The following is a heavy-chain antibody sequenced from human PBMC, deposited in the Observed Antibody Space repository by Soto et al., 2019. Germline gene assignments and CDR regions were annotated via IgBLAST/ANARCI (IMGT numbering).Heavy chain of an antibody. CDR3: ARDKTRGSSWYYYYYYGMDG. Sequence: GGSLRLSCAASGFTFSSYSMNWVRQAPGKGLEWVSYISSSSSTIYYADSVKGRFTISRDNAKNSLYLQMNSLRDEDTAVYYCARDKTRGSSWYYYYYYGMDGWGQGTTVTVSS. D-gene: IGHD6-13*01. J-gene: IGHJ6*02. CDR2: ISSSSSTI. CDR1: GFTFSSYS. V-gene: IGHV3-48*02.